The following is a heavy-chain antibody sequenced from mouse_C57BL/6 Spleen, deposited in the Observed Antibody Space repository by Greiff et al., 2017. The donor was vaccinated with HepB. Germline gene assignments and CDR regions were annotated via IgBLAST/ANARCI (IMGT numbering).Heavy chain of an antibody. CDR2: IRNKANNHAT. CDR3: TRLDYYGSSYDFDV. CDR1: GFTFSDAW. Sequence: EVKLVESGGGLVQPGGSMKLSCAASGFTFSDAWMDWVRQSPEKGLEWVAEIRNKANNHATYYAESVKGRFTISRDDSKSSVYLQMSSLRAEDSGVYYCTRLDYYGSSYDFDVWGTGTTVTVSS. J-gene: IGHJ1*03. D-gene: IGHD1-1*01. V-gene: IGHV6-6*01.